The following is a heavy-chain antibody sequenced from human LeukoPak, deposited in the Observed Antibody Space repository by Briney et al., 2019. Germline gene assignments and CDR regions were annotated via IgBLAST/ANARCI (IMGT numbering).Heavy chain of an antibody. CDR2: IRDDGSSE. CDR3: AKLVDYCEGRTCFTSYYYTDI. J-gene: IGHJ6*03. CDR1: GLTFSISG. D-gene: IGHD4/OR15-4a*01. Sequence: GGSLRLSCAVSGLTFSISGIHWARQAPGKGLEWVTFIRDDGSSEYYADSVKGRFTVSRDHSRNTVDLQMSSLTLEDTAVYFCAKLVDYCEGRTCFTSYYYTDIWGKGTTVTVSS. V-gene: IGHV3-30*02.